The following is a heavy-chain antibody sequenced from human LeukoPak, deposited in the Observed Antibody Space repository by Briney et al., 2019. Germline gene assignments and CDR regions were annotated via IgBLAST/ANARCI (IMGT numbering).Heavy chain of an antibody. V-gene: IGHV1-18*01. Sequence: ASVKVSCKASGYTFTSYGISWVRQAPGQGLEWMGWISAYNGNTNYAQKLQGRVTMTTDTSTSTGYMELRSLRSDDTAVYYCARASISEGSGSDFDYWGQGTLVTVSS. D-gene: IGHD3-10*01. J-gene: IGHJ4*02. CDR3: ARASISEGSGSDFDY. CDR2: ISAYNGNT. CDR1: GYTFTSYG.